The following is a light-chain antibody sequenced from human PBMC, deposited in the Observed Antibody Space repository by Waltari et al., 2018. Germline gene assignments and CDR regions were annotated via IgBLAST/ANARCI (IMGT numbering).Light chain of an antibody. V-gene: IGKV3-15*01. CDR1: QSIGSD. CDR2: GAS. Sequence: EIVMTQSPATLSVSPGERATLSCRARQSIGSDLAWYQQKPGQAPSLLIHGASTRVTGVPARFSGSGSGTDFTLTISSLQSEDFGVYYCQQYNKWPPYTFGQGTKLEIK. CDR3: QQYNKWPPYT. J-gene: IGKJ2*01.